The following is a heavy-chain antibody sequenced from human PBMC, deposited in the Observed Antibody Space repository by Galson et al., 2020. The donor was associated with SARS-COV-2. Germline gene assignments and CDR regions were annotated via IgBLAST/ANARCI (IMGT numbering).Heavy chain of an antibody. D-gene: IGHD6-25*01. V-gene: IGHV5-10-1*04. J-gene: IGHJ6*02. Sequence: HGESLKISCKGSGYSITSNWISWVRQMPGKGLEWMGKIDPSDSNPNYSPSFRGRVTISADTSISTVYLQWSGLKASDTAMYYCARHGEQRFGETDERGGMDVWGQGTSVTVSS. CDR1: GYSITSNW. CDR2: IDPSDSNP. CDR3: ARHGEQRFGETDERGGMDV.